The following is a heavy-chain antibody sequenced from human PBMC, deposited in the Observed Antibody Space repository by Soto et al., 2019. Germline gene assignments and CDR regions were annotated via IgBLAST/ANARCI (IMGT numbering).Heavy chain of an antibody. CDR2: IYFSGST. Sequence: HVQLQESGPGLVKPSETLSLSCTVSGASINSLFWTWIRQPPGKGLEWIGSIYFSGSTNYNPSLKGRVSISLDRAKSQFFLNLTSVTAADTAMYYCARELSYGMDVWGQGTTVIVSS. V-gene: IGHV4-59*11. J-gene: IGHJ6*02. CDR1: GASINSLF. CDR3: ARELSYGMDV.